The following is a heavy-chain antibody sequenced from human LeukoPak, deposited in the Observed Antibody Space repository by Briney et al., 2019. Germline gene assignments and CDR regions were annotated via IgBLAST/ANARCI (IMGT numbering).Heavy chain of an antibody. Sequence: GGSLRLSCAASGFTFRTYGMHWVRQAPGKGLAWVAFIRNDGDNKYYADSVKGRFTISRDNSKNTQYLQMNSLRAEDTAVYYCARGVRIAVAGNIDYWGQGTLVTVSS. CDR1: GFTFRTYG. V-gene: IGHV3-30*02. D-gene: IGHD6-19*01. CDR2: IRNDGDNK. J-gene: IGHJ4*02. CDR3: ARGVRIAVAGNIDY.